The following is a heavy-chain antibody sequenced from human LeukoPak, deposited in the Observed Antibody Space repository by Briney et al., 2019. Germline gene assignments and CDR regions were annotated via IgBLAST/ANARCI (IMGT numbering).Heavy chain of an antibody. CDR1: GFTFDDYG. J-gene: IGHJ4*02. CDR2: INWNGGST. Sequence: GGSLRLSCAASGFTFDDYGMSWVRQAPGKGLEWVSGINWNGGSTGYADSVKGRFTISRGNAKNSLYLQMNSLRAEDTALYYCARDIEDIVVVPAAISSDYWGQGTLVTVSS. D-gene: IGHD2-2*01. V-gene: IGHV3-20*04. CDR3: ARDIEDIVVVPAAISSDY.